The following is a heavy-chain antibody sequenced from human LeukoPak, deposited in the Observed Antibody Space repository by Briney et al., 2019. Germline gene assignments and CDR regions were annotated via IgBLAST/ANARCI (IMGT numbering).Heavy chain of an antibody. CDR2: IYNSGRT. V-gene: IGHV4-34*01. J-gene: IGHJ5*02. CDR3: ARLRDSLFDP. CDR1: GGSFSGYY. Sequence: PSETLSLTCAVYGGSFSGYYWSWIRQPPGKGLEWIGSIYNSGRTYYNPSLKSRVTISVDTSKNQFSLKLSSVTAADTALYYCARLRDSLFDPWGQGTPVTVSS. D-gene: IGHD3-3*01.